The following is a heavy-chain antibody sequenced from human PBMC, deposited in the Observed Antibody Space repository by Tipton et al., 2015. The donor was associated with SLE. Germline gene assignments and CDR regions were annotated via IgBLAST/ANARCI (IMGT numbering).Heavy chain of an antibody. J-gene: IGHJ6*03. V-gene: IGHV4-61*08. D-gene: IGHD2-2*01. CDR1: GDSIDIIGHY. CDR3: ARDRRRRAHQVLRSSYYHYLDV. Sequence: TLSLTCTVSGDSIDIIGHYWGWIRQPPGKGLEWIGNMFYTGSINYNPSLKSRVTISLDPSKNQFSLTLRSVTAADTALYYCARDRRRRAHQVLRSSYYHYLDVWGKGTTVTVSS. CDR2: MFYTGSI.